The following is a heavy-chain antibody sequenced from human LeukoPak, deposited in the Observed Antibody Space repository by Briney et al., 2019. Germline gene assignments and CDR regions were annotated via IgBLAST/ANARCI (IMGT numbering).Heavy chain of an antibody. CDR1: GFTLSYYY. V-gene: IGHV3-11*05. D-gene: IGHD3-10*01. J-gene: IGHJ4*02. CDR3: ARDLKYYYGSGSCD. CDR2: ISSSSSYT. Sequence: PGGSLTHICAASGFTLSYYYMSWIRQAPGKGLEWVSYISSSSSYTNYADSVKGRFTISRDNAKNSLYLQMNSLRAEDTAVYYCARDLKYYYGSGSCDRGPVTLVTVSS.